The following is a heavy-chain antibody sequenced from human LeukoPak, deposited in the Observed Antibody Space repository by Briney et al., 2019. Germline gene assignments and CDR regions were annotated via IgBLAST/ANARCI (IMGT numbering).Heavy chain of an antibody. CDR3: ARLGHICDLIRGYYYYMDV. CDR2: ICYTGST. Sequence: SETLSLTCTVSGVSITTYYWSWIRQPPGKGLEWIGYICYTGSTTYNPSLKSRVTISADTSKNECSLRLTSVTAADTAVYYCARLGHICDLIRGYYYYMDVWGKGTTVTVSS. V-gene: IGHV4-59*01. CDR1: GVSITTYY. D-gene: IGHD3-3*01. J-gene: IGHJ6*03.